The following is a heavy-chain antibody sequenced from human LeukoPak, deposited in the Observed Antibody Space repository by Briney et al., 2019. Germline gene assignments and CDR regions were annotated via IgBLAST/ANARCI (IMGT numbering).Heavy chain of an antibody. Sequence: SETLSLTCIVSGGSISGYYWSWIRQPPGKGLQWIGYICYSGSTNYNPSLKSRVTISVDTSKNQFSLKVSSVTAADTAVYYCARTAGDCSSTSCYDYWGQGTLVTVSS. J-gene: IGHJ4*02. D-gene: IGHD2-2*01. CDR2: ICYSGST. CDR1: GGSISGYY. V-gene: IGHV4-59*01. CDR3: ARTAGDCSSTSCYDY.